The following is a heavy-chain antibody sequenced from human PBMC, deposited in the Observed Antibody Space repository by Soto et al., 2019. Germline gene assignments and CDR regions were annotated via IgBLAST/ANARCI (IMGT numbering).Heavy chain of an antibody. CDR2: ISGSGGST. D-gene: IGHD3-22*01. V-gene: IGHV3-23*01. J-gene: IGHJ4*02. CDR1: GFTFSSYA. Sequence: GALRLSCAASGFTFSSYAMSWVRQAPGKGLEWVSAISGSGGSTYYADSVKGRFTISRDNSKNTLYLQMNSLRAEDTAVYYCAKQVVGSLKATVGRNYYDSSGYYYEFVYWGQGTLVTVSS. CDR3: AKQVVGSLKATVGRNYYDSSGYYYEFVY.